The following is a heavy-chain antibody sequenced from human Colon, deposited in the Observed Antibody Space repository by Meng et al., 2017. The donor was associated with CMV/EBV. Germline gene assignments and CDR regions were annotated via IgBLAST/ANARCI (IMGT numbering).Heavy chain of an antibody. V-gene: IGHV3-15*01. CDR2: IKSKTDGGTT. Sequence: GGSLRLSCAASGFTFNNAWVSWVRQAPGKGLEWVGRIKSKTDGGTTDYAAPVKGRFTISRDDSKNTLYLQMNSLKTEDTAVYYCTTDRLTKNCSSITCHYYYYGMDVWGQGTAVTVSS. J-gene: IGHJ6*02. D-gene: IGHD2-2*01. CDR1: GFTFNNAW. CDR3: TTDRLTKNCSSITCHYYYYGMDV.